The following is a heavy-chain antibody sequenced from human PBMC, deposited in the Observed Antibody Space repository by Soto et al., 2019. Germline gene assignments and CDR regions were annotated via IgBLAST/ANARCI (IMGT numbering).Heavy chain of an antibody. CDR3: VRRGQTSLYYYYGMDV. CDR1: GFTFTDYW. CDR2: IYPGDSDT. J-gene: IGHJ6*02. Sequence: PGESLKISCKGSGFTFTDYWFGWVRQMPGKGLEWMGLIYPGDSDTRYSPSFQGQVTISADKSISTAYLQWSSLKASDSATYYCVRRGQTSLYYYYGMDVWGQGTTVTVSS. V-gene: IGHV5-51*01.